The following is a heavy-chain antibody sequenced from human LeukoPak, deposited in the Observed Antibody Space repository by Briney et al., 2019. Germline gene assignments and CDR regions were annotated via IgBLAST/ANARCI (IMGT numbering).Heavy chain of an antibody. Sequence: ETLSLTCAVYGGSFSGYYWSWIRQPPGKGLEWVSSISSTSSYIYYADSVKGRFTISRDNAKNSLYLQMNSLRADDTAVYYCARDPYYDFWSGYRKFPVYFDYWGQGTLVTVSS. J-gene: IGHJ4*02. D-gene: IGHD3-3*01. CDR1: GGSFSGYY. CDR2: ISSTSSYI. V-gene: IGHV3-21*01. CDR3: ARDPYYDFWSGYRKFPVYFDY.